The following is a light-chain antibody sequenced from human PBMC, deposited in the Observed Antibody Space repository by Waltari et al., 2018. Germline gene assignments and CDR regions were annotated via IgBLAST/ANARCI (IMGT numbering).Light chain of an antibody. Sequence: DIQMTQSPSSLSASVGDRVTITCRPSQYINNSLNWYQQKPGKAPKLLIYATSDLPSGVPSRFSGSGSGTDFTLTISSLQHDDFATYFCQQTYSSPRTFGQGTRLDIK. CDR2: ATS. J-gene: IGKJ1*01. V-gene: IGKV1-39*01. CDR3: QQTYSSPRT. CDR1: QYINNS.